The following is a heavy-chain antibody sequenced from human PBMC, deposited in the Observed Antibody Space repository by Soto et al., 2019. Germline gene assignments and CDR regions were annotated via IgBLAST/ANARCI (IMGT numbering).Heavy chain of an antibody. CDR1: GGSISGYY. Sequence: SETLSLTCTVSGGSISGYYWSWLRQPPGRGLEWIGYIYYSGSTNYNPSLKGRVSMSVDTSKNQFSLKLTSVTAADTAVYFCAKYRRTDAEGYTFDYWGQGALVTVSS. D-gene: IGHD2-15*01. V-gene: IGHV4-59*01. J-gene: IGHJ4*02. CDR2: IYYSGST. CDR3: AKYRRTDAEGYTFDY.